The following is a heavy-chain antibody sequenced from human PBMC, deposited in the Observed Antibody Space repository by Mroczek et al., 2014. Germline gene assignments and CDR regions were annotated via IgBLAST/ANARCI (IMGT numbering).Heavy chain of an antibody. Sequence: VQLQESGPGLVKPSQTLSLTCTVSGGSISSGGYYWSWIRQHPGKGLEWIGYIYYSGSTYYNPSLKSRVTISVDTSKNQFSLKLSSVTAADTAVYYCARAPRNRGSGDWFDPWGQGPWSPSPQ. CDR1: GGSISSGGYY. V-gene: IGHV4-31*03. J-gene: IGHJ5*02. CDR2: IYYSGST. CDR3: ARAPRNRGSGDWFDP. D-gene: IGHD1-14*01.